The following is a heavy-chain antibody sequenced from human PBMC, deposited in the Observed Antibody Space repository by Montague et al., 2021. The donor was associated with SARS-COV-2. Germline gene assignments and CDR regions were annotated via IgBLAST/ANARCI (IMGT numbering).Heavy chain of an antibody. CDR3: ATAFSVAGEY. CDR2: LHYRGT. V-gene: IGHV4-39*01. J-gene: IGHJ4*02. Sequence: SETLSLTCTVSGGSLNTRNYFWIWIRQPPGKGLEWIGNLHYRGTSYNPSHKSRAAISVDTTKNHLSLKLASVTAADTAVYYCATAFSVAGEYWGQGTLDTVYS. D-gene: IGHD6-19*01. CDR1: GGSLNTRNYF.